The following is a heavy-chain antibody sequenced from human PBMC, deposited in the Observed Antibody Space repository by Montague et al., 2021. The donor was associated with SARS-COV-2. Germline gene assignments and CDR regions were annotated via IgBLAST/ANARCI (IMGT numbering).Heavy chain of an antibody. V-gene: IGHV3-74*01. CDR3: ARDGVLQYFDWSPYYHNYMDV. J-gene: IGHJ6*03. Sequence: SLRLSCAASGFTFSSYWMHWVRQAPGKGLVWASRINSDGSSTSYADSVKGRFTISRDNAKNTLYLQMNSLRAEDTAVYYCARDGVLQYFDWSPYYHNYMDVWGKGTTVTVSS. CDR2: INSDGSST. CDR1: GFTFSSYW. D-gene: IGHD3-9*01.